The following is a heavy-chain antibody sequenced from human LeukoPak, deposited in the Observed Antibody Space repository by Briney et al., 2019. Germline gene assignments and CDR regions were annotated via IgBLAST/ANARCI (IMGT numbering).Heavy chain of an antibody. V-gene: IGHV3-48*01. CDR1: GFTFSSYS. J-gene: IGHJ4*02. D-gene: IGHD3-16*02. CDR2: ISSSSSTI. CDR3: ARDGRAFGGVIVMRY. Sequence: GGSLRLSCAASGFTFSSYSMNWVRQAPGKGLEWVSYISSSSSTIYYADSVKGRFTISRGNAKNSLYLQMNSLRAEDTAVYYCARDGRAFGGVIVMRYWGQGTLVTVSS.